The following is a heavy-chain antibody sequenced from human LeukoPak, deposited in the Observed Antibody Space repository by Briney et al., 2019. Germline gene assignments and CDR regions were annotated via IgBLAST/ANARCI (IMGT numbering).Heavy chain of an antibody. V-gene: IGHV1-69*06. D-gene: IGHD1-20*01. CDR3: ATGGYNWNDNADYAFDI. CDR1: GGTFSSYA. J-gene: IGHJ3*02. CDR2: IIPIFGTA. Sequence: SVKVSCKASGGTFSSYAISWVRQAPGQGLEWMGGIIPIFGTANYAQKFQGRVTMTEDTSTDTAYMELSSLRSEDTAVYYCATGGYNWNDNADYAFDIWGQGTMVTVSS.